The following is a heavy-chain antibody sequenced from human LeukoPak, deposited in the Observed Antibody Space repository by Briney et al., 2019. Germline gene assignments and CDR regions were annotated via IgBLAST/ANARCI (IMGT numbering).Heavy chain of an antibody. V-gene: IGHV3-23*01. Sequence: GGSLRLSCAASGFTFSSYAMSWVRQAPGKGLEWVSAISGSGDRTFYPDSVKGRFTISRDNFKNTLYLQMNSLRAEDTAVYYCAKGYCSSSSCYYFDYWGQGTLVTVSS. D-gene: IGHD2-2*01. CDR2: ISGSGDRT. CDR3: AKGYCSSSSCYYFDY. J-gene: IGHJ4*02. CDR1: GFTFSSYA.